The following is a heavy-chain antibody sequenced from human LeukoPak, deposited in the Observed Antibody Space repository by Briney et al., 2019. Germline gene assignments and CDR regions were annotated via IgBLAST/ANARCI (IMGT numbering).Heavy chain of an antibody. CDR3: ARDGNNYYYYMDV. CDR1: GFTFSTYW. V-gene: IGHV3-7*01. Sequence: GGSLRLSCAASGFTFSTYWMSWVRQAPGKGLEWVANIKQDGSEKNYVDSVKGRFTISRDNAKNSLYLQMSSLRAEDTAVYYCARDGNNYYYYMDVWGKGTTVTVSS. CDR2: IKQDGSEK. J-gene: IGHJ6*03. D-gene: IGHD1-1*01.